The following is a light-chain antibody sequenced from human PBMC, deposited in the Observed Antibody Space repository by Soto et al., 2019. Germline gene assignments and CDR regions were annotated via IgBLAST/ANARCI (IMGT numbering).Light chain of an antibody. J-gene: IGKJ4*01. CDR3: QQDSSWPLT. CDR1: QDIRSS. CDR2: GAS. Sequence: EIVMTQSPATLSVSPGERVTLSCRASQDIRSSLAWYQQKPGQAPRLLIYGASIMATGVPATFSGSGSGTEFTLIISSLQSEHLGVYYCQQDSSWPLTFGGGTKVEIK. V-gene: IGKV3-15*01.